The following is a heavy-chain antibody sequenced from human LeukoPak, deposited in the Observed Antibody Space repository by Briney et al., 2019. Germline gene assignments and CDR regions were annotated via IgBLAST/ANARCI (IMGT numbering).Heavy chain of an antibody. CDR2: INHSGST. CDR1: GGSFSGYY. V-gene: IGHV4-34*01. J-gene: IGHJ5*02. CDR3: ARGGYCSGGSCYSATTTPTYNWFDP. D-gene: IGHD2-15*01. Sequence: KPSETLSLTCAVYGGSFSGYYWSWIRQPPGKGLEWIGEINHSGSTNYNPSLKSRVTISVDTSKNQFSLKLSSVTAADTAVYYCARGGYCSGGSCYSATTTPTYNWFDPWGQGTLVTVSS.